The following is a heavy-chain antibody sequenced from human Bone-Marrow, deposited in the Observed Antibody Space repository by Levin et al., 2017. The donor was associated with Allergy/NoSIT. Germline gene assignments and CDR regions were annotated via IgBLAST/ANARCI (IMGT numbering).Heavy chain of an antibody. CDR3: AGPGIAVAGTDYYFDY. D-gene: IGHD6-19*01. CDR2: ISSSGSTI. J-gene: IGHJ4*02. V-gene: IGHV3-11*01. Sequence: GGSLRLSCAASGFTFSDYYMSWIRQAPGKGLEWVSYISSSGSTIYYADSVKGRFTISRDNAKNSLYLQMNSLRAEDTAVYYCAGPGIAVAGTDYYFDYWGQGTLVTVSS. CDR1: GFTFSDYY.